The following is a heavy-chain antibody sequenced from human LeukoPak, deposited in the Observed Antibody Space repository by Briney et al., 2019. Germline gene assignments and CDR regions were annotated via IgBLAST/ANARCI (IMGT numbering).Heavy chain of an antibody. CDR3: ARRYCSGGSCYSAFDI. CDR1: GGSISSYS. V-gene: IGHV4-59*01. J-gene: IGHJ3*02. Sequence: SQTLSLTCTVSGGSISSYSWSWIRHPPGKGLEWIGYIYYSGSTNYNPSLKNRVTISVDTSKNQFSLKLSSVTAADTAVYYCARRYCSGGSCYSAFDIGGQGTMVTVSS. CDR2: IYYSGST. D-gene: IGHD2-15*01.